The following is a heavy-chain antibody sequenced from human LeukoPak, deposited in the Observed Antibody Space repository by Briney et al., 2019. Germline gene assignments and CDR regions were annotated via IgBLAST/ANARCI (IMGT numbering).Heavy chain of an antibody. J-gene: IGHJ4*02. CDR2: INYSGST. V-gene: IGHV4-59*01. D-gene: IGHD4-17*01. CDR1: GGSINSYY. Sequence: SETLSLTCTVSGGSINSYYWSWIRQPPGKGLEWIGYINYSGSTNYNPSLKSRVTISVDTSKNQFSLKLSSVTAADTAVYYCARADYGDSYPFDYWGQGTLVTVSS. CDR3: ARADYGDSYPFDY.